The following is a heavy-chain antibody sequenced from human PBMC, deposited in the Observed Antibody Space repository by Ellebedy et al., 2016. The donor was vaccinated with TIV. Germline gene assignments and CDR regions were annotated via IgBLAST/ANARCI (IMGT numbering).Heavy chain of an antibody. CDR3: ARAIYGASYL. D-gene: IGHD4-17*01. CDR2: IYQDGSKK. V-gene: IGHV3-7*01. CDR1: GFTFSSYW. J-gene: IGHJ2*01. Sequence: GESLKISCAVSGFTFSSYWMSWVRQAPGKGLEWVANIYQDGSKKYYVDSVKGRFTISRDYAGNSLFLQMNSLGAEDTAVYYCARAIYGASYLWGRGTLVTVSS.